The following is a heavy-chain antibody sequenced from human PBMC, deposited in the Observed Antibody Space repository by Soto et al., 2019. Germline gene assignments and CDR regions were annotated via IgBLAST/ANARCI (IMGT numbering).Heavy chain of an antibody. CDR1: GYTFTSYG. J-gene: IGHJ6*02. Sequence: QVQLVQSGAEVKKPGASVKVSCKASGYTFTSYGISWVRQAPGQGLEWMGWISAYNGNTNYAQKLQGRVTMTTDTSTSTAYMELRSLGSDDTAVYYCARDKLLWFGEFYYYYYYGMDVWGQGTTVIVSS. CDR3: ARDKLLWFGEFYYYYYYGMDV. V-gene: IGHV1-18*01. CDR2: ISAYNGNT. D-gene: IGHD3-10*01.